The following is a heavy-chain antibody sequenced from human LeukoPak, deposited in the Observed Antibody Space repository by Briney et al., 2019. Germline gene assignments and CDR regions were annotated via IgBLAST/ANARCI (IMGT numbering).Heavy chain of an antibody. CDR3: ARGIVGPTHFDY. CDR1: SGSFSGYF. V-gene: IGHV4-34*01. CDR2: INRSGST. D-gene: IGHD1-26*01. Sequence: SETLSLTCVVYSGSFSGYFWSWIRQPPGKGLEWIGEINRSGSTNYNTSLKSRVTISVDTSKNQFSLKLSSVTAADTAVYYCARGIVGPTHFDYWGQGTLVTVSS. J-gene: IGHJ4*02.